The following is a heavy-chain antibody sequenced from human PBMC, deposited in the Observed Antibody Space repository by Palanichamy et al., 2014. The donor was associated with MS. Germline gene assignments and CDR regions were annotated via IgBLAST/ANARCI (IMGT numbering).Heavy chain of an antibody. CDR1: GDSINNYY. D-gene: IGHD3-10*01. CDR3: ARHYPSGTYPLDY. J-gene: IGHJ4*02. V-gene: IGHV4-59*08. CDR2: IHYSGET. Sequence: QVQLQESGPGLVKPSGTLSPTCVVSGDSINNYYWSWFRQPPGKGLEWIAYIHYSGETNYNPSLKSRVTLSVDTSKNQVSLMLISVTAADTAVYYCARHYPSGTYPLDYWGQGTLVTVSS.